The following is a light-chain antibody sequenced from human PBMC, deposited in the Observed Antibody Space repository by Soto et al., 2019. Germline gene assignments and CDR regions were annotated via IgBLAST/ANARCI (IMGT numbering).Light chain of an antibody. J-gene: IGLJ1*01. CDR3: RSYTSSSTRV. V-gene: IGLV2-14*03. Sequence: QSVLTQPASVSGSPGQSITISCTGTSSDVGAYDYVSWYQQHPDKAPKLMIYEVSNRPSGVSNRFSGSKSVNTATLTISGLQADDEADYYSRSYTSSSTRVFGTGTKVTVL. CDR2: EVS. CDR1: SSDVGAYDY.